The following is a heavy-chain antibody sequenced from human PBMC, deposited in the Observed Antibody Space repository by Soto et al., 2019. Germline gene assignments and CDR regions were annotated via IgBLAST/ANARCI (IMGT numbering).Heavy chain of an antibody. V-gene: IGHV3-9*01. J-gene: IGHJ4*02. Sequence: PGGSLRLSCAASGFTFGDHAMHWVRQVPGRGLEWVAGISWDSGTIDYGASVEGRFTISRDNAKNSVYLQMNSLRPEDTAVYYCAKVFSPEGGNYFDYWGQGTLVTVSS. CDR2: ISWDSGTI. CDR1: GFTFGDHA. CDR3: AKVFSPEGGNYFDY.